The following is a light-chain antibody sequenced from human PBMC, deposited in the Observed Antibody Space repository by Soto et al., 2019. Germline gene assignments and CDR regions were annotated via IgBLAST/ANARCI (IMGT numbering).Light chain of an antibody. J-gene: IGLJ3*02. Sequence: QSVLTQPASVSGSPGQSITISCTGNRSDVGSYNLVSWYQQHPGKAPKLMIYEVSKRPSGVSNRFSGSKSGNTASLTISGLQAEDEADYYCCSYAGSSSLVFGGGTKVTVL. CDR1: RSDVGSYNL. CDR2: EVS. V-gene: IGLV2-23*02. CDR3: CSYAGSSSLV.